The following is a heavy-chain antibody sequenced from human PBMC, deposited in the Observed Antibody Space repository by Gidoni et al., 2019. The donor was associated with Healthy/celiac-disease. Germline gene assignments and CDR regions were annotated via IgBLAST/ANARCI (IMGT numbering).Heavy chain of an antibody. V-gene: IGHV1-46*01. CDR1: GYTFTSYY. D-gene: IGHD6-19*01. CDR2: INPSGGST. Sequence: QVQLVQSGAEVKKPGASVKVSCKASGYTFTSYYMHWVRQAPGQGLEWMGIINPSGGSTSYAQKFQGRVTMTRDTSTSTVYMELSSLRSEDTAVYYCARDRIAVADYYYHYGMDVWGQGTTVTVSS. CDR3: ARDRIAVADYYYHYGMDV. J-gene: IGHJ6*02.